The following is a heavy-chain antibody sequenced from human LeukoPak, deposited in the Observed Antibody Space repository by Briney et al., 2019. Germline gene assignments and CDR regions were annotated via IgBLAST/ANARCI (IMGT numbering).Heavy chain of an antibody. V-gene: IGHV1-18*01. CDR2: ISAYNGDT. D-gene: IGHD3-10*01. Sequence: ASVMVSCKASGYTFTSYGNSWVRQAPGQGLEWMGWISAYNGDTNDAQKFQGRVTMTTETSTSTAYMELRSLRSDDTAVYYCARVQMVRGVLIPEYFQHWGQGTLVTVSS. CDR3: ARVQMVRGVLIPEYFQH. CDR1: GYTFTSYG. J-gene: IGHJ1*01.